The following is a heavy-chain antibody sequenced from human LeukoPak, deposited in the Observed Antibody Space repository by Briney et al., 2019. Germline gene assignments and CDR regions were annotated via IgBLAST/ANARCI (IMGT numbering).Heavy chain of an antibody. CDR3: ARDTNYDSSGEDAFDI. Sequence: GASVKVSCKASGYTFTSYYMHWVRQAPGQGLEWMGIINPSGGSTSYAQKFQGRVTMTRDTSISTAYMELSRLRSDDTAVYYCARDTNYDSSGEDAFDIWGQGTMVTVSS. CDR2: INPSGGST. V-gene: IGHV1-46*01. CDR1: GYTFTSYY. D-gene: IGHD3-22*01. J-gene: IGHJ3*02.